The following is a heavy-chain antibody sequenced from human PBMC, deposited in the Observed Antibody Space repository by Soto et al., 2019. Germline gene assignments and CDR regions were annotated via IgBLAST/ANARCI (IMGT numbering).Heavy chain of an antibody. Sequence: SQTRSGTWCISRYSVSSNRAAWNWIRQSPSRGLEWLGRTYYRSKWYSYYAISVKSRITIKADTSKNQFSLQLNSVTPEDTAVYYCARGPAALDPWGQGTLVTVSS. CDR3: ARGPAALDP. D-gene: IGHD6-25*01. J-gene: IGHJ5*02. CDR1: RYSVSSNRAA. CDR2: TYYRSKWYS. V-gene: IGHV6-1*01.